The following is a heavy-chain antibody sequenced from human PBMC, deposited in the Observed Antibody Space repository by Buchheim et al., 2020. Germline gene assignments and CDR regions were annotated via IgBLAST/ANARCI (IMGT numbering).Heavy chain of an antibody. V-gene: IGHV3-23*01. J-gene: IGHJ4*02. Sequence: EVQLMESGGGLVQPGGSLRLSCAASGFTFGSFAMSWARQAPGKGLEWVSTINSGGGRTHYADSVRGRFSISRDTYQDALYLQMNSLRAEDTAVYYCDGSDYWGQGTL. CDR2: INSGGGRT. CDR3: DGSDY. CDR1: GFTFGSFA.